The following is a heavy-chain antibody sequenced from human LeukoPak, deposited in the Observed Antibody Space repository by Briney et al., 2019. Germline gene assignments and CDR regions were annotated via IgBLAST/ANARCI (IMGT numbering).Heavy chain of an antibody. V-gene: IGHV4-34*01. CDR3: ARIAAVTTGNYYYYYKDV. CDR2: INHSGST. CDR1: GGSFSGYY. D-gene: IGHD4-17*01. Sequence: SETLSLTCAVYGGSFSGYYWSWIRQPPGKGLEWIGEINHSGSTNYNPSLKSRVTISVDTSKNQFSLKLSSVTAADTAVYYCARIAAVTTGNYYYYYKDVWGKGTTVTVSS. J-gene: IGHJ6*03.